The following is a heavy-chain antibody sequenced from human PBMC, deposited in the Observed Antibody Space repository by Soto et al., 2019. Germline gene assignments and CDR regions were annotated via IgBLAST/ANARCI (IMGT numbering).Heavy chain of an antibody. CDR1: GFIFSRYG. D-gene: IGHD2-21*01. CDR2: ISGSGDVI. Sequence: VQLVESGGGVVQSGGSLRLSCGGSGFIFSRYGMHWVRQAPGKGLEWLSYISGSGDVIYYADFVKGRFTISRDNAKKSVFLQMRSLRADDTALYYCARAPDCGEGSCYRHFDLWGQGTRVAVSS. V-gene: IGHV3-48*04. J-gene: IGHJ4*02. CDR3: ARAPDCGEGSCYRHFDL.